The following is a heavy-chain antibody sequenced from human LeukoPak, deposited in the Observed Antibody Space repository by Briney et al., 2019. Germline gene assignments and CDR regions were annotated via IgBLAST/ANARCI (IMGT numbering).Heavy chain of an antibody. CDR3: ARGSSGYSPGDY. CDR2: INHSGST. J-gene: IGHJ4*02. CDR1: GGSFSGYY. Sequence: PSETLSLTCAVYGGSFSGYYWSWIRQPPGKGLEWIGEINHSGSTNYNPSLKSRVTISVDTSKNQFSLKLSSVTAADTAVYYCARGSSGYSPGDYWGQGTLVTVSS. D-gene: IGHD3-22*01. V-gene: IGHV4-34*01.